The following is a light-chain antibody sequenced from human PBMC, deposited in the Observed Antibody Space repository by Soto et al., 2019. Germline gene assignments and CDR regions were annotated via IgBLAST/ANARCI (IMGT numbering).Light chain of an antibody. CDR3: CSYAGSPRYV. CDR2: DVS. J-gene: IGLJ1*01. V-gene: IGLV2-11*01. CDR1: SSDVGGYNY. Sequence: QSALTQPRSVSGSPGQSVTISCTGTSSDVGGYNYVSWYQQQPGKSPKVMIYDVSERPSGVPDRFSGSKSGNPASLTISGLQADDEAEYYCCSYAGSPRYVFGTGTKVTVL.